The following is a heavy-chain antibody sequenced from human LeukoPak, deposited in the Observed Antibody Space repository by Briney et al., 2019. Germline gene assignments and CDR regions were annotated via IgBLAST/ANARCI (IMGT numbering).Heavy chain of an antibody. J-gene: IGHJ6*03. D-gene: IGHD6-13*01. CDR1: GFTFSSYE. Sequence: PGGSLRLSCAASGFTFSSYEMNWVRQAPGKGLEWVSYISSSGSTIYYADSVKGRFTISRDNTKNSLYLQMNSLRAEDTAVYYCARTAAGPLYYYYYMDVWGKGTTVTISS. CDR3: ARTAAGPLYYYYYMDV. CDR2: ISSSGSTI. V-gene: IGHV3-48*03.